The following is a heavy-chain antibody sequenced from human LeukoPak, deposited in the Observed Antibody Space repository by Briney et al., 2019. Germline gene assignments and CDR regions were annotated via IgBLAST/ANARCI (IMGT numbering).Heavy chain of an antibody. Sequence: SETLSLTCTVSGGSISSYYWSWIRQSPGKGLEWIGYIYYSGNTNYNPSLKSRVTISVDTSKNQFSLKLSSVTAADTAVYYCAREPHYWGQGTLVTVSS. CDR3: AREPHY. CDR1: GGSISSYY. V-gene: IGHV4-59*01. J-gene: IGHJ4*02. CDR2: IYYSGNT.